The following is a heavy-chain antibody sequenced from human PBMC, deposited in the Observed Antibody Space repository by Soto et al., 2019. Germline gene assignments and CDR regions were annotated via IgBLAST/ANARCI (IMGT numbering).Heavy chain of an antibody. Sequence: GASVKVSCKASGGTFSSYAISWVRQAPGQGLEWMGGIIPIFGTANYALKFQGRVTITADESTSTAYMELSSLRSEDTAVYYFARGGSHNWFDPWGQGTLVTVSS. CDR2: IIPIFGTA. D-gene: IGHD3-10*01. CDR3: ARGGSHNWFDP. J-gene: IGHJ5*02. CDR1: GGTFSSYA. V-gene: IGHV1-69*13.